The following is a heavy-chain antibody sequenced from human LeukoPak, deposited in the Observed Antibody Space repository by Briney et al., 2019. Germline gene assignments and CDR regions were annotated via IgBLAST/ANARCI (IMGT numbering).Heavy chain of an antibody. V-gene: IGHV3-23*01. CDR1: GITYGDYA. Sequence: GGSLRLSCVASGITYGDYAVSWVRQAPGKGLEWVSVISGGGRSTSYAGSLKGRFTISRDKSKNTLYLQMNSLRAEDTAVYYCPQLDVLRSDYFESWGQGTLVTVSS. CDR3: PQLDVLRSDYFES. D-gene: IGHD3-22*01. J-gene: IGHJ4*02. CDR2: ISGGGRST.